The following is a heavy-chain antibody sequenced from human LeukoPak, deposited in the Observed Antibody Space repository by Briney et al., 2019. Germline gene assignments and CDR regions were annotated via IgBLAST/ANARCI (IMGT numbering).Heavy chain of an antibody. CDR3: ARVFRPSLTVFIIRGAFDI. D-gene: IGHD3-3*01. CDR2: ISSSGSTI. V-gene: IGHV3-11*04. CDR1: GFTFSDYY. J-gene: IGHJ3*02. Sequence: GGSLRLSCAASGFTFSDYYMSWIRQAPGKGLEWVSYISSSGSTIYYADSVKGRFTISRDNAKNSLYLQMNSLRVEDTAVYYCARVFRPSLTVFIIRGAFDIWGQGTMVTVSS.